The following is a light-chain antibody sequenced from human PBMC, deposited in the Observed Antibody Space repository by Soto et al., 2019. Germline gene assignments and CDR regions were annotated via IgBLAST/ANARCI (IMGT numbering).Light chain of an antibody. CDR2: AAT. Sequence: DLPMTQSPSSLFASVGDRVTITCRASQSISAYLNWYQQRPGKAPSLLIYAATRLHSGVPSRFSGSGSGTDFTLTISSLQPEDFATYYCQRSYRSISFGQGTRLEMK. V-gene: IGKV1-39*01. J-gene: IGKJ5*01. CDR3: QRSYRSIS. CDR1: QSISAY.